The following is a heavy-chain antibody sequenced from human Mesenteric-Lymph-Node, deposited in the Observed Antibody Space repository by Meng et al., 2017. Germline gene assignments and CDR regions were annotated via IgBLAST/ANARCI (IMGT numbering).Heavy chain of an antibody. CDR3: AGEPCYYDSSGDFDY. D-gene: IGHD3-22*01. J-gene: IGHJ4*02. V-gene: IGHV4-34*01. CDR2: IYYSGST. CDR1: GGSFSGYY. Sequence: SETLSLTCAVYGGSFSGYYWSWIRQPPGKGLEWIGSIYYSGSTYYNPSLKSRVTISVDTSKNQFSLKLSAVAAADTAVYYCAGEPCYYDSSGDFDYWGQGTLVTVSS.